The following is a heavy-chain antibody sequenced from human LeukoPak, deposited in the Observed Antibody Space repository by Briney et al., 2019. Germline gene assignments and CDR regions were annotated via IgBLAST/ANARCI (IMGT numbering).Heavy chain of an antibody. D-gene: IGHD2-2*01. CDR2: IIPIFGTA. J-gene: IGHJ6*03. CDR1: GGTFSSYA. V-gene: IGHV1-69*01. Sequence: GSSVKVSCKASGGTFSSYAISWVRQAPGQGLEWMGGIIPIFGTANYAQKFQGRVTITADESTSTAYMELSSLRSEDTAVYYCASRKDIVVVPAAINYYYYCMDVWGKGTTVTVSS. CDR3: ASRKDIVVVPAAINYYYYCMDV.